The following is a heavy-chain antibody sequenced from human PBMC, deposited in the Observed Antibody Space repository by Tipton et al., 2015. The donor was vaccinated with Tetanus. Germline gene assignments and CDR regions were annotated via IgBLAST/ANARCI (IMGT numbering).Heavy chain of an antibody. V-gene: IGHV4-34*01. CDR1: GGSFSGYY. CDR2: INPSGST. D-gene: IGHD5/OR15-5a*01. CDR3: ARLREIVSRSGWAFDY. J-gene: IGHJ4*02. Sequence: TLSLTCAVYGGSFSGYYWTWIRQPPVKGLEWIGEINPSGSTNYNPSLKSRVTISVDTSKNRVSLKLNSVTAADTAVYYCARLREIVSRSGWAFDYWGQGILVTVSS.